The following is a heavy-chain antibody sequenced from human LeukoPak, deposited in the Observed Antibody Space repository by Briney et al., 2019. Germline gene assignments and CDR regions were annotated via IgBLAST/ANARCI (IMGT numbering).Heavy chain of an antibody. J-gene: IGHJ5*02. Sequence: SETLSLTCTVSGGSISSYYWSWIRQPPGKGLEWIGYIHYSGSTNYNPSLKSRVTISVDTSKNQFSLKLSSVTAADTAVYYCARAVGWELHNWFDPWGQGTLVTVSS. CDR3: ARAVGWELHNWFDP. CDR1: GGSISSYY. CDR2: IHYSGST. D-gene: IGHD1-26*01. V-gene: IGHV4-59*01.